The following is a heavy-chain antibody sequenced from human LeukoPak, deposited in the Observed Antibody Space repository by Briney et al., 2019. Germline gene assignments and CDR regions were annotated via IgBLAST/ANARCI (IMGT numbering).Heavy chain of an antibody. J-gene: IGHJ6*03. CDR1: GYTFTGYY. Sequence: GASVKVSCKASGYTFTGYYMHWVRQAPGQGLEWMGWINPNIGGTNYAQKFQGRVTMTRDTSTSTAYMELSRLRSDDTAVYYCARTHYYYYYMDVWGKGTTGTVSS. D-gene: IGHD1-14*01. CDR3: ARTHYYYYYMDV. CDR2: INPNIGGT. V-gene: IGHV1-2*02.